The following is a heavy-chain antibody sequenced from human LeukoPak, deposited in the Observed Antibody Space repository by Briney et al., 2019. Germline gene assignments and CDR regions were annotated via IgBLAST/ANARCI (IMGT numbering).Heavy chain of an antibody. CDR1: GGSISSYY. CDR3: ARGRYYYDSSGYHSNWFDP. D-gene: IGHD3-22*01. J-gene: IGHJ5*02. V-gene: IGHV4-59*01. CDR2: IYYSGST. Sequence: SETLSLTCTVSGGSISSYYWSWIRQPPGKGLEWIGYIYYSGSTNYNPSLKSRVTISVDTCKNQFSLKLSSVTAADTAVYYCARGRYYYDSSGYHSNWFDPWGQGTLVTVSS.